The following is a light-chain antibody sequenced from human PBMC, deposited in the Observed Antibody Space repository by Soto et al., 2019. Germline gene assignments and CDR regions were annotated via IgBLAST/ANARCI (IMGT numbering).Light chain of an antibody. CDR3: QQSYTRPT. V-gene: IGKV3-15*01. J-gene: IGKJ1*01. CDR2: VAS. Sequence: EIVMTQSPATLSVSPGERATLSCRASQTISSSLAWYQQKPGQPPRLLIYVASTRATGIPARFSGSGSGTDSTLTISSLQSEDFAIYYCQQSYTRPTFGQGTQVEIK. CDR1: QTISSS.